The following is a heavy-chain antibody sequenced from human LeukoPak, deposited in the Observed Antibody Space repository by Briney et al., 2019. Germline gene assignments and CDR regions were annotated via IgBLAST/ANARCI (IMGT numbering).Heavy chain of an antibody. Sequence: ASVKVSCKASGYTFTGYYIHWVRQAPGQGLEWMGWINPNSGGPNYAQKFQGRVTMTRDTSISTAYMEMSRLRSDDTAVYYCAREGMVRGVIIWDAFDIWGQGTMVTVSS. CDR1: GYTFTGYY. CDR2: INPNSGGP. J-gene: IGHJ3*02. D-gene: IGHD3-10*01. CDR3: AREGMVRGVIIWDAFDI. V-gene: IGHV1-2*02.